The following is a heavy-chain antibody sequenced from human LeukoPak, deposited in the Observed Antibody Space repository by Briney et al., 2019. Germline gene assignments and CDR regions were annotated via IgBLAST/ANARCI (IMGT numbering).Heavy chain of an antibody. D-gene: IGHD3-10*01. CDR2: ISDSGGHT. Sequence: GGSLRLSCAASGFTLSNYVINWVRQAPGKGLEWVSTISDSGGHTYYADSVRGRFTISRDNSNKMIFLQMDSLRVEDTAVYYCAKLWFGDLSRGQAKFDYWGQGTLVTVSA. CDR3: AKLWFGDLSRGQAKFDY. CDR1: GFTLSNYV. J-gene: IGHJ4*02. V-gene: IGHV3-23*01.